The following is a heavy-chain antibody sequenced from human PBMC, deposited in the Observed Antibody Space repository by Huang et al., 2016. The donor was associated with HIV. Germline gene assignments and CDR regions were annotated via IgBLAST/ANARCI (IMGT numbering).Heavy chain of an antibody. CDR3: EGGGY. CDR1: GFTFSIYA. Sequence: EVHLVESGGGLVQPGGSLRLSCAASGFTFSIYAMNWIRQAPGKGLEWVSKIDNRGDTAYYADSVKGRFTISRDNAKNSLYLQMSSLNVDDTAVYYCEGGGYWGQGTPITVSS. J-gene: IGHJ4*02. V-gene: IGHV3-48*01. D-gene: IGHD3-16*01. CDR2: IDNRGDTA.